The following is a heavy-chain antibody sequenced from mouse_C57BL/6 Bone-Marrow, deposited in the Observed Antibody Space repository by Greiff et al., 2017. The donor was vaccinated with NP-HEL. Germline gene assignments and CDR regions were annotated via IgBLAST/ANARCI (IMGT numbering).Heavy chain of an antibody. D-gene: IGHD1-1*01. CDR3: ARDYYGSPLDY. CDR1: GYTFPSYW. J-gene: IGHJ2*01. Sequence: QVQLQQPGAELVKPGASVKLSCKASGYTFPSYWMHWVKQRPGQGLEWIGMIHPNSGSTNYNEKFKSKATLTVDKSSSTAYMQRSSLTSEDSAVYDCARDYYGSPLDYWGQGTTLTVSS. V-gene: IGHV1-64*01. CDR2: IHPNSGST.